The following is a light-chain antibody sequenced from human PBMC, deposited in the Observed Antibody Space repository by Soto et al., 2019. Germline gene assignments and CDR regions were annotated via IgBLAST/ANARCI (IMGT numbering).Light chain of an antibody. CDR3: QQYNSWPWT. Sequence: EIVSTQSPGTLSLSPGERATLSCRASQSVSSSYLAWYEQKPGQAPRLLIYGASSRATGIPARFSGSGSGTEFTLTINSLQSEDFAVYYCQQYNSWPWTFGQGTKVDI. CDR2: GAS. CDR1: QSVSSSY. V-gene: IGKV3-15*01. J-gene: IGKJ1*01.